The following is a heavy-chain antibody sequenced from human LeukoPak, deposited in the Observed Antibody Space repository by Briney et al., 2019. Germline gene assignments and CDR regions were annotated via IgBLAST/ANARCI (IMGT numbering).Heavy chain of an antibody. CDR2: ISGGGGST. CDR3: ARSEIRALAYSGYDNTYFHH. V-gene: IGHV3-23*01. Sequence: QPGGSLRLSCAASGFTFSSYAMSWVRQAPGKGLEWVTAISGGGGSTYYADSVKGRFTISRDNSKNTLYLQMNSLRAEDTAVYYCARSEIRALAYSGYDNTYFHHWGQGTLVTVSS. D-gene: IGHD5-12*01. J-gene: IGHJ1*01. CDR1: GFTFSSYA.